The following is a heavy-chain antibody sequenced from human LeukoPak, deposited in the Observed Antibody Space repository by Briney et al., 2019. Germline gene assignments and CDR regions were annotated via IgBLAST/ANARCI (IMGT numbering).Heavy chain of an antibody. D-gene: IGHD3-16*01. CDR1: GFTVSGNY. CDR3: ARGMWGGRFEY. Sequence: GGSLRLSCAASGFTVSGNYMSWVRQAPGKGLQWVSVIYSGGTSYSADSVRGRFIISRDNSKNTLYLQMNSLRADDTAVYYCARGMWGGRFEYWGQGTLVTVSS. J-gene: IGHJ4*02. V-gene: IGHV3-53*01. CDR2: IYSGGTS.